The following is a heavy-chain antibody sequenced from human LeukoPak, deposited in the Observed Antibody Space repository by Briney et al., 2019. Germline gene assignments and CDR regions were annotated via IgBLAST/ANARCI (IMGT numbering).Heavy chain of an antibody. CDR3: AHNVRYSSSSGVHFDY. J-gene: IGHJ4*02. Sequence: SGPTLVNPPQTLTLTCTFSGFSLSTTGVGVGWIRQPPGKALEWLALIYWDDDKRYSPSLKSRLTITKDTSKNQVVLTMTNMDPVDTATYYCAHNVRYSSSSGVHFDYWGQGTLVTVSS. V-gene: IGHV2-5*02. CDR2: IYWDDDK. CDR1: GFSLSTTGVG. D-gene: IGHD6-6*01.